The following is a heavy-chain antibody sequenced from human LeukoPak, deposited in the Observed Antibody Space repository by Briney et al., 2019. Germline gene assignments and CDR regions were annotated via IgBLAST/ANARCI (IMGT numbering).Heavy chain of an antibody. Sequence: SETLSLTCTVSGGSISSYYWSWIRQPPGKGLEWIGYIYYSGSTNYNPSLKSRVTISGDMSKNQFSLRLTSVTAADTAMYFCASSTPMTTVTTVTYYGLDVWGPGTTVTVSS. CDR1: GGSISSYY. J-gene: IGHJ6*02. CDR2: IYYSGST. CDR3: ASSTPMTTVTTVTYYGLDV. D-gene: IGHD4-17*01. V-gene: IGHV4-59*12.